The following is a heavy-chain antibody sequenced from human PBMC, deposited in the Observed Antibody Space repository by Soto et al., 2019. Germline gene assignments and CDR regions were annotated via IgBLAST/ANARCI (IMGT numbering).Heavy chain of an antibody. CDR2: IITVGTSI. CDR3: ARDRLEGGWYDNHFDY. V-gene: IGHV3-11*01. Sequence: SLRLSCPVYGFTFSEFSMRCVRQLAGGGRGWVSCIITVGTSINYANSVKGRLTISRATATNPPYLQMKSLRDDDTAVYYCARDRLEGGWYDNHFDYWGQGALVTVPS. CDR1: GFTFSEFS. J-gene: IGHJ4*02. D-gene: IGHD6-19*01.